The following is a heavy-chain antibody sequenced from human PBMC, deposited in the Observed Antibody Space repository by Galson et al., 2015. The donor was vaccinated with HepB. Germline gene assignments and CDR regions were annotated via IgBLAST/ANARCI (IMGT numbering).Heavy chain of an antibody. D-gene: IGHD2-15*01. CDR2: MNPNSGNT. V-gene: IGHV1-8*01. CDR3: AREEYCSGGSCSDY. Sequence: SVKVSCKASGYTFTSYDINWVRQATGQGLEWMGWMNPNSGNTGYAQKFQGRVTITADESTSTAYMELSSLRSEDTAVYYCAREEYCSGGSCSDYWGQGTLVTVSS. J-gene: IGHJ4*02. CDR1: GYTFTSYD.